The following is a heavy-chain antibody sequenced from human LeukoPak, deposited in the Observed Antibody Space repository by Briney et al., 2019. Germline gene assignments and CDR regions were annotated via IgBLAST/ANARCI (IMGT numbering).Heavy chain of an antibody. CDR2: IYNSGST. CDR1: GTSISSYY. V-gene: IGHV4-59*07. D-gene: IGHD3-10*01. Sequence: SDTLSLTCTVSGTSISSYYRSWIRHPPGKVLEWIGYIYNSGSTKYNPSLKSRVTISVDTSKNQFSLKLSSVTAADTAVYYCARVAEGSYYNIFGYWGQGTVVTVSS. J-gene: IGHJ4*02. CDR3: ARVAEGSYYNIFGY.